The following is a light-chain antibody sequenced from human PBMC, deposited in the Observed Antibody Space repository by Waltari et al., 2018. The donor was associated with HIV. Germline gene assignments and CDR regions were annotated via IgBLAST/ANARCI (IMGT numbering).Light chain of an antibody. J-gene: IGLJ2*01. CDR3: ASWDDRLHNSVVSGGSVV. Sequence: SMLTQPPSLSGVPGQRVIISCSGSASDLGHNAVSWYRQVPGAAPKLPIHSDDQLPSGVSDRVSGSKYDTSAALVINGLQSDDEADYYCASWDDRLHNSVVSGGSVVFGGGTKLTV. CDR2: SDD. V-gene: IGLV1-36*01. CDR1: ASDLGHNA.